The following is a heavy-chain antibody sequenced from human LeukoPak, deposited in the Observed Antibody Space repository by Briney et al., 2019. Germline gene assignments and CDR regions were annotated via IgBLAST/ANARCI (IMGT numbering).Heavy chain of an antibody. D-gene: IGHD3-10*01. CDR2: ISGSGGST. J-gene: IGHJ4*02. Sequence: GGSLRLSCAASGFTFSSYAMSWVRQAPGKGLEWVSAISGSGGSTYYADSVKGRFTISRDNSKNTLYLQMNSLRAEDTAVYYCESLLWFGELTANFDYWGQGTLVTVSS. CDR3: ESLLWFGELTANFDY. CDR1: GFTFSSYA. V-gene: IGHV3-23*01.